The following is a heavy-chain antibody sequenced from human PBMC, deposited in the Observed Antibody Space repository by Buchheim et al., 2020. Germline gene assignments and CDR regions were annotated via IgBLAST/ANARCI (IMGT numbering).Heavy chain of an antibody. V-gene: IGHV4-31*03. CDR3: ARGVNYSGTSGLDS. CDR1: GASIRTGNCY. CDR2: IYYGGST. D-gene: IGHD3-22*01. Sequence: QVQLQESGPGLVKPSQTLSLTCTVSGASIRTGNCYWTWIRQHPGKGLEWIGHIYYGGSTFYSPSLKSRVSMSVDTSNNQFSLKLSSVTAADTAVYFWARGVNYSGTSGLDSWGQGTL. J-gene: IGHJ4*02.